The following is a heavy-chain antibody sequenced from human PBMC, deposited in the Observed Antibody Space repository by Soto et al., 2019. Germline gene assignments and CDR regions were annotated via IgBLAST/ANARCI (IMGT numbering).Heavy chain of an antibody. Sequence: GGSLRLSCAASGFTVSSYAMSWVRQAPGKGLEWVSAISGSGGSTYYADSVKGRFTISRDNSKNTLYLQMNSLRAEDTAVYYCAKDSRGYSSGWVYFDYWGQGTLVTVSS. CDR2: ISGSGGST. CDR1: GFTVSSYA. V-gene: IGHV3-23*01. J-gene: IGHJ4*02. D-gene: IGHD6-19*01. CDR3: AKDSRGYSSGWVYFDY.